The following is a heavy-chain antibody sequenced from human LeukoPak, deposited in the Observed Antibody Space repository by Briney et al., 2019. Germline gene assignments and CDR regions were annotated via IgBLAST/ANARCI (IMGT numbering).Heavy chain of an antibody. CDR3: ASPESLYSSSWDPFDY. CDR2: ISYDGSNK. Sequence: GGSLRLSCAASGFTFSSYAMHWVRQAPGKGLEWVAVISYDGSNKYYADSVKGRFTISRDNSKNTLYLQMNSLRAEDTAVYYCASPESLYSSSWDPFDYWGQGTLVTVSS. D-gene: IGHD6-13*01. J-gene: IGHJ4*02. CDR1: GFTFSSYA. V-gene: IGHV3-30-3*01.